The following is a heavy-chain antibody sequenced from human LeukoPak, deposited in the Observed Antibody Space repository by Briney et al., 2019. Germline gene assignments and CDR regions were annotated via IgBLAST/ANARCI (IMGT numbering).Heavy chain of an antibody. D-gene: IGHD3-9*01. CDR1: GGSISSSIYY. CDR2: IYYSGST. V-gene: IGHV4-39*01. Sequence: SETLSLTCTVSGGSISSSIYYWGWIRQPPGKGLEWIGSIYYSGSTYYNPSLKSRVTISVDTSKNQFSLKLSSVTAAGTAVYYCARQEAIYDILSLIDYWGQGTLVTVSS. CDR3: ARQEAIYDILSLIDY. J-gene: IGHJ4*02.